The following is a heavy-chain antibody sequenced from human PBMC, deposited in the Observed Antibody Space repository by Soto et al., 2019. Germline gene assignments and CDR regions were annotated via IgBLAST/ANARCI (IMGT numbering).Heavy chain of an antibody. CDR3: AKTNLLTVTSFYYYYGMDV. CDR1: GFTFSSYG. Sequence: GGSLRLSCAASGFTFSSYGMHWVRQAPGKGLEWVAVISYDGSKEYYADSVKGRFTISRDNSKNTLNLQMNSLRAEDAAIYYCAKTNLLTVTSFYYYYGMDVSGPGTTVTVSS. V-gene: IGHV3-30*18. CDR2: ISYDGSKE. J-gene: IGHJ6*02. D-gene: IGHD1-7*01.